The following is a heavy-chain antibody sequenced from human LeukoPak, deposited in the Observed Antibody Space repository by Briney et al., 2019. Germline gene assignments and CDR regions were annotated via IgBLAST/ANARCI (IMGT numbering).Heavy chain of an antibody. CDR1: GFTFTNAW. D-gene: IGHD1-20*01. V-gene: IGHV3-15*07. CDR3: STLTSRGLSDS. J-gene: IGHJ4*02. CDR2: IKSKADGETI. Sequence: GGSLRLSCAASGFTFTNAWMNWVRQTPGKGLEWVGRIKSKADGETIDYAAPVKGRFTFSRDDSKNMLYLQMNSLKSEDTAVYYCSTLTSRGLSDSWGQGTLVTVSS.